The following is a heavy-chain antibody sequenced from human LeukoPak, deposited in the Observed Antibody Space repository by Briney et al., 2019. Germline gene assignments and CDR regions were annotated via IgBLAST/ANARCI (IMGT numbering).Heavy chain of an antibody. CDR2: IRFDGSNK. J-gene: IGHJ4*02. CDR3: ARHYEIVGVDY. Sequence: GGSLRLSCAASGFTFSAYGMHWVRQAPGRGLEWVAFIRFDGSNKYYADSVKGRFIISRDDSRNMLYLQMNSLRIEDTAVYYCARHYEIVGVDYWGQGTLVTVSS. D-gene: IGHD2-2*01. V-gene: IGHV3-30*02. CDR1: GFTFSAYG.